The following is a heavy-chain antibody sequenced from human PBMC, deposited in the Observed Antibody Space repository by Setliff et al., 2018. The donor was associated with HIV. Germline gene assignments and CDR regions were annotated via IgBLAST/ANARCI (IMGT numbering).Heavy chain of an antibody. J-gene: IGHJ4*02. D-gene: IGHD5-18*01. CDR2: IWYDGSKI. Sequence: GGSLRLSCAAPGFTFSSYGMHWVRQAPGKGLEWVAIIWYDGSKIYYADSVKGRFTISRDNSKNTLYLQMNSLRAEDTAVYYCATPLWSVDTTMLMWPGYWGQGTLVTVSS. CDR1: GFTFSSYG. V-gene: IGHV3-33*01. CDR3: ATPLWSVDTTMLMWPGY.